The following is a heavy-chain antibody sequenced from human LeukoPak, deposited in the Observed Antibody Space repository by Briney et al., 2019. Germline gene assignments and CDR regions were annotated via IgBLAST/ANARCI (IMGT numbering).Heavy chain of an antibody. CDR2: VYYSGST. D-gene: IGHD3-3*01. J-gene: IGHJ6*02. CDR1: GGSITSNNYY. CDR3: ARRPYYDRFRVSIRDV. V-gene: IGHV4-39*01. Sequence: SETLSLTCTVSGGSITSNNYYWGWIRQPPGKGLEWIGSVYYSGSTRYNPSLRSRVTISADTSKNQFYLKLTSVTAADTAVYYCARRPYYDRFRVSIRDVWGQGTTVTVSS.